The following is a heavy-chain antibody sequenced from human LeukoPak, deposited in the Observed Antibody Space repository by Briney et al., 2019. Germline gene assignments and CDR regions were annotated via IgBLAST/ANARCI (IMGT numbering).Heavy chain of an antibody. CDR3: ARGWGYDFWSGYYDAYNWFDP. J-gene: IGHJ5*02. Sequence: PSETLSLTCTVSGGSISSYYWSWIRQPPGKGLEWIGYIYYSGSTNYNPSLKSRVTISVDTSKNQFSLKLSSVTAADTAVYYCARGWGYDFWSGYYDAYNWFDPWGQGTLVTVSS. CDR1: GGSISSYY. D-gene: IGHD3-3*01. CDR2: IYYSGST. V-gene: IGHV4-59*01.